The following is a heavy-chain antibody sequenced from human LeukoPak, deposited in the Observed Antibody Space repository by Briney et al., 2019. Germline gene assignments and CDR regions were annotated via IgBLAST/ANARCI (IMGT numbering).Heavy chain of an antibody. CDR1: GGTFSSYA. D-gene: IGHD5-24*01. CDR2: MNPNSGNT. J-gene: IGHJ4*02. Sequence: GASVKVSCKASGGTFSSYAISWVRQATGQGLEWMGWMNPNSGNTGYAQKFQGRVTMTRNTSISTAYMELSSLRSEDTAVYYCARVRWLQLNQWGQGTLVTVSS. CDR3: ARVRWLQLNQ. V-gene: IGHV1-8*02.